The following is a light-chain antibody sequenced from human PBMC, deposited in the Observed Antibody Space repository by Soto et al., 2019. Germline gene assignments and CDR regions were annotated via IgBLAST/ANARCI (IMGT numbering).Light chain of an antibody. CDR3: QQYGSSPLT. CDR1: QSVSSSY. J-gene: IGKJ4*01. V-gene: IGKV3-20*01. Sequence: PGERATLSCRASQSVSSSYLAWYQQKPGQAPRLLIYGASIRATGIPDRFSGSGSGTDFTLTISRLEPEDFAVYYCQQYGSSPLTFGGGTKVDIK. CDR2: GAS.